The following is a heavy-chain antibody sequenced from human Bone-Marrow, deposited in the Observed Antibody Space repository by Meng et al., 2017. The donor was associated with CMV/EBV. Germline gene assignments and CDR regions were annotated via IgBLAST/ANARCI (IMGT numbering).Heavy chain of an antibody. D-gene: IGHD2-2*02. CDR2: INWNSGST. CDR1: GFTFDDYG. J-gene: IGHJ4*02. V-gene: IGHV3-20*04. Sequence: GGSLRLSCAASGFTFDDYGMSWVRQVPGKGLEWVSGINWNSGSTGYGDSVKGRFTISRDNAKNSLYLQMNSLRADDTALYYCARDLHYCSTTSCYKNFAYWGQGTLVTVPS. CDR3: ARDLHYCSTTSCYKNFAY.